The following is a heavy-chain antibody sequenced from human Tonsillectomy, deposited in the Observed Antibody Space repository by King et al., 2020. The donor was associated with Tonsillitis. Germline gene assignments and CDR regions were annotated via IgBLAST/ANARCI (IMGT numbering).Heavy chain of an antibody. CDR2: IKSKTDGGAA. V-gene: IGHV3-15*07. Sequence: VQLVESGGGLVKPGESLRLACAGSGVTFTNAWMNWVRQAPGKGLEWVGRIKSKTDGGAADYAAPVRGRFTISREDSKNPLYLQMNRLKHEDTGVYYCTMGPQYLVTGFDYWGQGTLVTVSP. J-gene: IGHJ4*02. D-gene: IGHD4-23*01. CDR1: GVTFTNAW. CDR3: TMGPQYLVTGFDY.